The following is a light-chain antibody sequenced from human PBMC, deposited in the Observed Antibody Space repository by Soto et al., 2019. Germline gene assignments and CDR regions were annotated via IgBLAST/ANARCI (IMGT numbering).Light chain of an antibody. CDR2: GAS. Sequence: EIVLTQSPGTLPLSPGERATLSCRASQSVSSSYLAWYQQKPGQAPRLLIYGASSRATGIPDRFSGSGSGTDFTLTISRLEPEDFAVYYCQQYGSSPLWTFGQGPRWIS. CDR1: QSVSSSY. J-gene: IGKJ1*01. CDR3: QQYGSSPLWT. V-gene: IGKV3-20*01.